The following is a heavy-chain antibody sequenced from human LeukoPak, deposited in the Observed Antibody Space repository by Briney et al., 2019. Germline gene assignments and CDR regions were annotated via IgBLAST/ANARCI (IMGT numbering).Heavy chain of an antibody. CDR3: ARVSTNGVSNWFDP. Sequence: PSETLSLTCTVSGGSISGYYWSWLRQPPGKGLEWIGYIYYSGDTICNPSLKSRVTMSVDRSTNQFSLKLSSVTAADTAVYYCARVSTNGVSNWFDPWGQGTLVTVSS. V-gene: IGHV4-59*01. CDR2: IYYSGDT. CDR1: GGSISGYY. J-gene: IGHJ5*02. D-gene: IGHD2-8*01.